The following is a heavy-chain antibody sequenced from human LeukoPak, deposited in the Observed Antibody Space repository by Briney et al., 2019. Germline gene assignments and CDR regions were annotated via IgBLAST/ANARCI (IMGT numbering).Heavy chain of an antibody. CDR1: GVSIRSHY. Sequence: SETLSLTCAVSGVSIRSHYWSWIRQAPGKGLEWMGFIYSSGSANYNPSLKSRLTISIDTSKNQFSLRLTSVTAADTAVYYCARDVGASNFDSWGQGVQVTVSS. J-gene: IGHJ4*02. CDR3: ARDVGASNFDS. CDR2: IYSSGSA. V-gene: IGHV4-59*11. D-gene: IGHD1-26*01.